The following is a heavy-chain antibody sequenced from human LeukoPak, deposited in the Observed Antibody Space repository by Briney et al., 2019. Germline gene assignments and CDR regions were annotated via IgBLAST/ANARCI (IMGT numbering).Heavy chain of an antibody. Sequence: YTGSTTYNPSLKSRVTMSADTSKNQFSLNLNSVTAADTAVYYCARSNRRGSGSYYRVGYFDYWGQGTLVTVSS. J-gene: IGHJ4*02. CDR3: ARSNRRGSGSYYRVGYFDY. D-gene: IGHD3-10*01. CDR2: YTGST. V-gene: IGHV4-59*01.